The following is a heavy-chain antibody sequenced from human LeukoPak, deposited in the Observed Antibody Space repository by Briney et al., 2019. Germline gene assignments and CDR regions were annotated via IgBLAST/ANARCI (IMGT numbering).Heavy chain of an antibody. J-gene: IGHJ6*02. D-gene: IGHD6-6*01. V-gene: IGHV1-69*04. Sequence: SVKVSCKASGGTFSSYAISWVRQAPGQGLEWMGRIIPILGIANYAQKFQGRVTITADKSTSTAYVELSSLRPEDTAVYYCAGDAQSIAARYYYYYGMDVWGQGTTVTVSS. CDR1: GGTFSSYA. CDR3: AGDAQSIAARYYYYYGMDV. CDR2: IIPILGIA.